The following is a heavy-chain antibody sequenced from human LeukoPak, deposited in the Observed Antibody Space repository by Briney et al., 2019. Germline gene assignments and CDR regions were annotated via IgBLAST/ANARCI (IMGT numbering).Heavy chain of an antibody. Sequence: RPGGSLRLSCAASGFTFSTYGMHWVRQAPGKGLEWVAVISYDGSNEYYADSVKGRFTISRDNSKNTLYLQMNSLRAEDTAVYYCAKPTLGYCSSTSCYLPDYWGQGTLVTVSS. CDR3: AKPTLGYCSSTSCYLPDY. CDR2: ISYDGSNE. V-gene: IGHV3-30*18. D-gene: IGHD2-2*01. CDR1: GFTFSTYG. J-gene: IGHJ4*02.